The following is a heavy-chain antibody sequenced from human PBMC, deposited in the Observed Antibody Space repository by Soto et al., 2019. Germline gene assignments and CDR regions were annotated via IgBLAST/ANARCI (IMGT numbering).Heavy chain of an antibody. CDR3: ARVGPSFCGGDDCYSGGVWIDS. CDR2: IHHSGFT. V-gene: IGHV4-59*02. J-gene: IGHJ4*02. Sequence: QVQLQESGPGLVKPSETLSLTCTVSGGSVSSHYWIWIRQPPGKGLEWIAYIHHSGFTSYNPSLRSRVAMSMDTSKNQFSLKVTSVGAADTALYFCARVGPSFCGGDDCYSGGVWIDSWGRGTLVTVSS. D-gene: IGHD2-21*02. CDR1: GGSVSSHY.